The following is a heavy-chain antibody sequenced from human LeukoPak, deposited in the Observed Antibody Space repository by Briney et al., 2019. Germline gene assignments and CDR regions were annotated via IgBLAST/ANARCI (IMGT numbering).Heavy chain of an antibody. J-gene: IGHJ6*03. D-gene: IGHD4-23*01. V-gene: IGHV1-8*01. CDR1: GYTFTSYD. CDR2: MNPNSGNT. Sequence: GASVKVSCKASGYTFTSYDINWVRQATGQGLEWMGWMNPNSGNTGYAQKFQGRVTMTRNTSISPAYMELSSLRSEDTAVYYCARVGGQNYYYYYYMDVWGKGTTVTVSS. CDR3: ARVGGQNYYYYYYMDV.